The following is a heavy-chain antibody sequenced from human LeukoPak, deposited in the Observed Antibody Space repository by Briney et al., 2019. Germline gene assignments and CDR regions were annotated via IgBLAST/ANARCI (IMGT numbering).Heavy chain of an antibody. CDR1: GGTFSSYA. D-gene: IGHD3-16*01. Sequence: ASVKVSCKASGGTFSSYAISWVRQAPGQGLEWMGIINPSGGSTSYAQKFQGRVTMTRDTSTSTVYMELSSLRSEDTAVYYCASQFGGVIDYWGQGTLVTVSS. J-gene: IGHJ4*02. CDR2: INPSGGST. CDR3: ASQFGGVIDY. V-gene: IGHV1-46*01.